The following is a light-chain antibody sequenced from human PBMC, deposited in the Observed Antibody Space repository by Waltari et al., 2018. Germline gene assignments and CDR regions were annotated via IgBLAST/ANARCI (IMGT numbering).Light chain of an antibody. CDR3: QQYYDWPPWT. CDR2: GAS. Sequence: IELTQSPATLSVSPGERATLSCRASQSVTNNLAWYQQKPGQAPRLIIYGASARATGIPARFSGRGSGTEFTLTISSLQSEDFAVYYCQQYYDWPPWTFGQGTKVEVK. J-gene: IGKJ1*01. CDR1: QSVTNN. V-gene: IGKV3-15*01.